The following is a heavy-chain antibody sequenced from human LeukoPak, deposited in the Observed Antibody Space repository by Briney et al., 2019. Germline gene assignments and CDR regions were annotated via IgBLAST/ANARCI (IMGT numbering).Heavy chain of an antibody. CDR1: GFTFSSYG. CDR3: ARDNAVYYYGMDV. Sequence: GGSLRLSCAASGFTFSSYGMHWVRQAPGKGLEWVAVIWYDGSNKYYADSVKGRFTISRDNSKNTLYLQMNSLRAEDTAVYYCARDNAVYYYGMDVWGQGTTVTVSS. V-gene: IGHV3-33*01. D-gene: IGHD6-19*01. J-gene: IGHJ6*02. CDR2: IWYDGSNK.